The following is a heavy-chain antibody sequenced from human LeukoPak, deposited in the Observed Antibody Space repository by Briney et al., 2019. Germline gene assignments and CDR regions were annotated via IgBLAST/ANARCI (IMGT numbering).Heavy chain of an antibody. D-gene: IGHD6-13*01. Sequence: GGSLRLSCAASGFTFSSYGMHWVRQAPGKGLEWVAVISYDGSNKYYADSVKGRFTISRDNSKNTLYLQMNSLRAEDTAVYYCAKDRSSWYLFDYWGQGTLVTVSS. CDR1: GFTFSSYG. CDR3: AKDRSSWYLFDY. J-gene: IGHJ4*02. V-gene: IGHV3-30*18. CDR2: ISYDGSNK.